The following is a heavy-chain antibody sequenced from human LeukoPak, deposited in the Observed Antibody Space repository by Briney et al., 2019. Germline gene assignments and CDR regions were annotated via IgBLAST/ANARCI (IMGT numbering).Heavy chain of an antibody. V-gene: IGHV3-23*01. D-gene: IGHD3-10*01. J-gene: IGHJ5*02. CDR1: GFTFSTYA. CDR3: AKDRDLLFAHCWFDL. CDR2: ISISGGSA. Sequence: GGSLRLSCAASGFTFSTYAMSWVRQAPGKGLERVSGISISGGSAYYADSVKGRFIISRDNSKNTLYLQMNRLRAEDTAVYYCAKDRDLLFAHCWFDLWGQGILVTVSS.